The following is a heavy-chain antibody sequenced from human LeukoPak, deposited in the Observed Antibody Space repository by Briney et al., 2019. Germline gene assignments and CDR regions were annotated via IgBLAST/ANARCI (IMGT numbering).Heavy chain of an antibody. CDR3: ARPDGYSSSWYAGLYFDY. J-gene: IGHJ4*02. V-gene: IGHV5-51*01. D-gene: IGHD6-13*01. Sequence: HGESLKISCKGSGYSFTSYWIGWVRQMPGKGLDWVGIIYPGDSDTRYSPSFQGQVTISADKSISTAYLQWSSLKASDTAMYSCARPDGYSSSWYAGLYFDYWGQGTLVTVSS. CDR1: GYSFTSYW. CDR2: IYPGDSDT.